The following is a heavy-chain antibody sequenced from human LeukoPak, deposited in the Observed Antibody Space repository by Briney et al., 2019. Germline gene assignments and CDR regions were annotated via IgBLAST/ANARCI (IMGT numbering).Heavy chain of an antibody. CDR1: GYSISSGYY. V-gene: IGHV4-38-2*02. CDR2: IYHSGST. D-gene: IGHD6-19*01. J-gene: IGHJ4*02. Sequence: PSETLSLTCTVSGYSISSGYYWGWIRQPPGKGLEWIGSIYHSGSTYYNPSLKSRVTISVDTSKNQFSLKLSSVTAADTAVYYCAREGIAVASSDYWGQGTLVTVSS. CDR3: AREGIAVASSDY.